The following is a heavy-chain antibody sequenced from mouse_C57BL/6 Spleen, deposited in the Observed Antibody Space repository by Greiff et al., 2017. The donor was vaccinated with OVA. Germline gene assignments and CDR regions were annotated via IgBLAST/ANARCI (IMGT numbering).Heavy chain of an antibody. J-gene: IGHJ2*01. D-gene: IGHD3-3*01. CDR1: GFTFSSYG. CDR2: ISSGGSYT. CDR3: ARLGGRDFDY. V-gene: IGHV5-6*01. Sequence: EVKVVESGGDLVKPGGSLKLSCAASGFTFSSYGMSWVRQTPDKRLEWVATISSGGSYTYYPDSVKGRFTISRDNAKNTLYLQMSSLKSEDTAMYYCARLGGRDFDYWGQGTTLTVSS.